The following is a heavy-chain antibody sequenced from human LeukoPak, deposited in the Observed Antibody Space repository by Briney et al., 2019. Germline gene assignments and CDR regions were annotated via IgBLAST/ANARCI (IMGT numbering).Heavy chain of an antibody. CDR1: GFTFSRNS. CDR2: ISSGSTYI. Sequence: GGSLRLSCAASGFTFSRNSMNWVRQAPGKGLEWVASISSGSTYICYADSVKGRFTISRDNAKNSLYLQMNSLRADDTALYYCGRDADSGYYYIGYWGRETLVTVSS. D-gene: IGHD3-3*01. J-gene: IGHJ4*02. CDR3: GRDADSGYYYIGY. V-gene: IGHV3-21*01.